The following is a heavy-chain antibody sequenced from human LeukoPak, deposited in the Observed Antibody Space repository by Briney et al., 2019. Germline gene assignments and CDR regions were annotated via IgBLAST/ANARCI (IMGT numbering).Heavy chain of an antibody. V-gene: IGHV4-34*01. CDR2: INHSGST. J-gene: IGHJ5*02. Sequence: SETLSLTCAVYGGSFSGYYWSWIRQPPGKGLEWIGEINHSGSTNYNPSLKSRVTISVDTSKNQFSLKLSSVTAADTAVYCCARAKIIAAAGTGWFDPWGQGTLVTVSS. D-gene: IGHD6-13*01. CDR3: ARAKIIAAAGTGWFDP. CDR1: GGSFSGYY.